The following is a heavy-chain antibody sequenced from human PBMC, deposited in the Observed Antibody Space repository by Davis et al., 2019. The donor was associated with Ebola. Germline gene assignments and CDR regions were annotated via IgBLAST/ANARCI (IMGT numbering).Heavy chain of an antibody. J-gene: IGHJ3*02. V-gene: IGHV4-61*05. CDR1: GGSISSSSYY. D-gene: IGHD3-10*01. CDR2: IYYSGST. CDR3: ARHAIYYGSGRSGAFDI. Sequence: SETLSLTCTVSGGSISSSSYYWSWIRQPPGKGLEWIGYIYYSGSTNYNPSLKSRVTISVDTSKNQFSLKLSSVTAADTAVYYCARHAIYYGSGRSGAFDIWGQGTMVTVSS.